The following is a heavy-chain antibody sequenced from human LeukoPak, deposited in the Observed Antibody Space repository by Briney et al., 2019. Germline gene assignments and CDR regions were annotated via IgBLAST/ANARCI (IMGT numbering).Heavy chain of an antibody. D-gene: IGHD3-10*01. Sequence: ASVKVSCKTSGYTFSTYYMHWVRQAPGQGLEWLGIIHPTDGSTSYTQKIQGRVTLTRDTATGTVYLELSSLRSEDTAVYWCARANGGGLDYWGQGTLITVSS. V-gene: IGHV1-46*01. CDR2: IHPTDGST. J-gene: IGHJ4*02. CDR1: GYTFSTYY. CDR3: ARANGGGLDY.